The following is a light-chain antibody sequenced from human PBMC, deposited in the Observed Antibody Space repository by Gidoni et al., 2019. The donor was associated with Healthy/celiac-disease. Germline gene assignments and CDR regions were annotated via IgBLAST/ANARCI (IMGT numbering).Light chain of an antibody. CDR1: QGISSY. CDR3: QQYYSYPIT. CDR2: AAS. V-gene: IGKV1-8*01. Sequence: AIRITQSPSSLSASTGDRVTITCRASQGISSYLAWYQQKPGKAPKLLIYAASTLQSGVPSRFSGSGSGTDFTLTISCLQSEGFATYYCQQYYSYPITFGQGTRLEIK. J-gene: IGKJ5*01.